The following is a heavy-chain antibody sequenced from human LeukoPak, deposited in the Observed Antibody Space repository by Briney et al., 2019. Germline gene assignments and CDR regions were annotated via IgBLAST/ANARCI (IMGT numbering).Heavy chain of an antibody. CDR2: ISYSGTHT. D-gene: IGHD2-2*01. V-gene: IGHV3-11*01. J-gene: IGHJ4*02. CDR3: ARDLISSYCGTTTCHPNYYFDY. Sequence: GGSLRLSCAASGFTFSDYFMSWIRQAPGEGREWISYISYSGTHTYYADSVKGRFTISRDNADNSLYLQMNSLRAEDTAVYYCARDLISSYCGTTTCHPNYYFDYWGQGTLVTVSS. CDR1: GFTFSDYF.